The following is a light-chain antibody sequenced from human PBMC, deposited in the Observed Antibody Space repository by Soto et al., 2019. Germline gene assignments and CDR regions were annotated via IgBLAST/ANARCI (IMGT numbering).Light chain of an antibody. Sequence: DIVMTQSPATLSVSPGGRATLSCRASQSVSSNLAWYQQKPGQAPRLLISGASTRATGIPARLSGSGSGTEFTLTISSLQSEDFAVYYCQQYNNWPITFGQGTRLEIK. J-gene: IGKJ5*01. CDR1: QSVSSN. CDR2: GAS. V-gene: IGKV3-15*01. CDR3: QQYNNWPIT.